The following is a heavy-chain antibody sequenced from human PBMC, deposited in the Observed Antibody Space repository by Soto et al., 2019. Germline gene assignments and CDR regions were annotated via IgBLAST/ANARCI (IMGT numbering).Heavy chain of an antibody. CDR2: ISDYNGNT. Sequence: QVQLVQSGAEVKKPGASVKVSCKAFGYSFTTYGISWVRQAPGQGLEWMGWISDYNGNTNYEKKFQGRVTMTTDTSTRTAYMELKSLRSDDTAVYYCAREGYYSGSESYSPPRYYGMDVWGQGTTVTVS. D-gene: IGHD3-10*01. CDR1: GYSFTTYG. CDR3: AREGYYSGSESYSPPRYYGMDV. J-gene: IGHJ6*02. V-gene: IGHV1-18*01.